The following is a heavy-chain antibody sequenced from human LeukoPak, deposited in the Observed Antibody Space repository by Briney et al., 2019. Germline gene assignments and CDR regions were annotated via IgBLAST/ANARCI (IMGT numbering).Heavy chain of an antibody. V-gene: IGHV4-59*12. CDR3: ARGSHIRRGGPSDP. Sequence: PSETLSLTCTVSGGSISSYYWSWIRQPPGKGLEWIGYIYYSGNTNYNPSLKSRVTISVDTSKNQFSLKLSSVTAADTAVYYCARGSHIRRGGPSDPWGQGTLVTVSS. CDR2: IYYSGNT. D-gene: IGHD1-14*01. J-gene: IGHJ5*02. CDR1: GGSISSYY.